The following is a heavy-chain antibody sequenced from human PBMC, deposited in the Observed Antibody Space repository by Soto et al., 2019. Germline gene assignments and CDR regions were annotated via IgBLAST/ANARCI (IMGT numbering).Heavy chain of an antibody. CDR2: IIPLFGTT. J-gene: IGHJ4*02. CDR3: ARLIGEGYSGTYGLDY. V-gene: IGHV1-69*06. Sequence: QVQLVQSGAEVKKPGSSVNVSCKTSGGTFNNYAISWVRQAPGQGLEWMGGIIPLFGTTYYAQKFQGRVTITADKSTSTAYMELSSLRSDDTAVYYCARLIGEGYSGTYGLDYWGQGTLVTVSS. CDR1: GGTFNNYA. D-gene: IGHD1-26*01.